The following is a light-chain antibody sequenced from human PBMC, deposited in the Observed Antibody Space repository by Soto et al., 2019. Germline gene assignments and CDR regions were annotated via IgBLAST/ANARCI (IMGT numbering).Light chain of an antibody. CDR1: QSIANY. J-gene: IGKJ1*01. CDR2: AAS. CDR3: QQSYNNPKT. Sequence: IQMTQSPSSLSASVGDRVTITCRASQSIANYLNWYQQKPGKAPKLLIYAASTLESGVPSRFSGSGSGTDLTLTISSLQPEDFATYYCQQSYNNPKTFGQGTKVDIK. V-gene: IGKV1-39*01.